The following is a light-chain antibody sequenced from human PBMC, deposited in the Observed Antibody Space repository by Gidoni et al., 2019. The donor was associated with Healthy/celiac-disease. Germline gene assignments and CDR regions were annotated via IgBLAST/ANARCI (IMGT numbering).Light chain of an antibody. J-gene: IGKJ1*01. CDR1: QSVSSSY. V-gene: IGKV3-20*01. CDR3: QQYGSSPQT. Sequence: EIVLTPSPGTLSLSPGERATLPCRSSQSVSSSYLAWYQQKPGQAPRLLIYGASSRATGIPDRLSGSRSGTDFTLTISRLEREDFAVYYCQQYGSSPQTFGQGTKVEIK. CDR2: GAS.